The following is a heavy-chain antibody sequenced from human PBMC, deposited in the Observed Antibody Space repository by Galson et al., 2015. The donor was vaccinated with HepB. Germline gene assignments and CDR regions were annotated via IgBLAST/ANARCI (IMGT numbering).Heavy chain of an antibody. J-gene: IGHJ4*02. Sequence: SVKVSCKASGYTFTNYGISWVRQAPGQGLEWMGWISAYNGNTNYAQKLQGRVTMTTDTSTSTAYMKLGSLRSDDTALYYCARDYGSGLLNFDYWGQGTLVTVSS. V-gene: IGHV1-18*04. CDR1: GYTFTNYG. D-gene: IGHD3-10*01. CDR3: ARDYGSGLLNFDY. CDR2: ISAYNGNT.